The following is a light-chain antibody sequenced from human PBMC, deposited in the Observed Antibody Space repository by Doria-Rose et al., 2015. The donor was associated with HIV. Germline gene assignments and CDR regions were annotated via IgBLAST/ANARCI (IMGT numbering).Light chain of an antibody. CDR1: QSFSSTY. J-gene: IGKJ1*01. Sequence: EIVMTQSPGTLSLSPGERATPSCRASQSFSSTYLAWYQQKPGQAPNLLIYDGSTRATGIPDRFSASVSGTDFTLTINRLEPEDFALYYCHQYGTSWTFGQGTKVEI. CDR3: HQYGTSWT. V-gene: IGKV3-20*01. CDR2: DGS.